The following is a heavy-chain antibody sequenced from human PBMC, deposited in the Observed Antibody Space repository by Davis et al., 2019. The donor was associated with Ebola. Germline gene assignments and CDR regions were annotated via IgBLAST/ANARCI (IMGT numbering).Heavy chain of an antibody. CDR2: IKQDGGEK. CDR3: ASGDGRGNSYDMDV. D-gene: IGHD4-23*01. V-gene: IGHV3-7*03. CDR1: GFIFSNYW. Sequence: GESLKISCAASGFIFSNYWMSWVRQAPGKGPEWVAIIKQDGGEKYYVDSVKGRFTISRDNAKNSLFLQMNSLRADDTALYYCASGDGRGNSYDMDVWGQGTTVTVSS. J-gene: IGHJ6*02.